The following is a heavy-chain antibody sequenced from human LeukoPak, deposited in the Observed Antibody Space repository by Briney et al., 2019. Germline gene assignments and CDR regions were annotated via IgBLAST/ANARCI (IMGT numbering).Heavy chain of an antibody. CDR2: ISSGSSFI. V-gene: IGHV3-21*01. J-gene: IGHJ4*02. CDR3: AGSYDYGSLGVY. D-gene: IGHD4-17*01. Sequence: PGGSLRLSCAASGFTFSSYSMNWVRQAPGKGLEWVSSISSGSSFIYYTDSVKGRFTISRDNAKNSLYLQMNSLRAEDTAVYYCAGSYDYGSLGVYWGQGTLVTVSS. CDR1: GFTFSSYS.